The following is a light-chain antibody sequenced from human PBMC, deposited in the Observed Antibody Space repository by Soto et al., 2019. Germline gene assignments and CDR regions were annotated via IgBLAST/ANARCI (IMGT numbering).Light chain of an antibody. V-gene: IGKV3-15*01. Sequence: EIVLTQSPGTRSLSPGERATLSCRASQSVSGNLAWYQPKPCQAPRLLIYDTSTRATDIPARFSGSGSGTEFTPTISNLQSEDFAVYYCQQYNEWPPLTFGGGTKLDIK. CDR1: QSVSGN. CDR3: QQYNEWPPLT. J-gene: IGKJ4*01. CDR2: DTS.